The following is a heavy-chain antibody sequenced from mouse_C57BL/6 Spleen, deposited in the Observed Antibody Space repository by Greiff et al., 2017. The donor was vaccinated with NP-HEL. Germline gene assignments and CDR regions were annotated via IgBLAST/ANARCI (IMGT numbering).Heavy chain of an antibody. V-gene: IGHV1-80*01. J-gene: IGHJ3*01. CDR1: GYAFSSYW. CDR2: SYPGDGDT. CDR3: ARERDYDYDEGFAY. Sequence: VMLVESGAELVKPGASVKISCKASGYAFSSYWMNWVKQRPGKGLEWIGQSYPGDGDTNYNGKFKGKATLTADKSSSTAYMQLSSLTSEDSAVYFCARERDYDYDEGFAYWGQGTLVTVSA. D-gene: IGHD2-4*01.